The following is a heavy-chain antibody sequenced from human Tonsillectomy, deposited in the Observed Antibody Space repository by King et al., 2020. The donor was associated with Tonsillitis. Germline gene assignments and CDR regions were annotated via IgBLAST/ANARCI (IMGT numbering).Heavy chain of an antibody. J-gene: IGHJ6*02. CDR1: GFTFSSYS. CDR2: ISSRSSYI. CDR3: ARDIVTGYVRGGLDV. D-gene: IGHD3-9*01. V-gene: IGHV3-21*01. Sequence: VQLVESGGGLVKPGGSLRLSCAASGFTFSSYSMNWVRQAPVKGLEWVSSISSRSSYIYYADSVKGRFTISRDNAKNSLYLQMNSLRADDTAVYYCARDIVTGYVRGGLDVWGQGTTVTVS.